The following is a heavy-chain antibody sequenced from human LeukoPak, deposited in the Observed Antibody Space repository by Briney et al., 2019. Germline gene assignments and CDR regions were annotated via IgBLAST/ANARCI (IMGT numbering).Heavy chain of an antibody. D-gene: IGHD3-10*01. Sequence: GGSLRLSCAASTFTFSDYYMCWIRQAPGKGLEWISYISSSGNTIYYADSVKGRFTISRDNSKNTLYLQMSGLRPEDTAVYFCAKDWGNKFASGSSYLDSWGQGTLVTVSS. CDR2: ISSSGNTI. V-gene: IGHV3-11*04. CDR3: AKDWGNKFASGSSYLDS. J-gene: IGHJ4*02. CDR1: TFTFSDYY.